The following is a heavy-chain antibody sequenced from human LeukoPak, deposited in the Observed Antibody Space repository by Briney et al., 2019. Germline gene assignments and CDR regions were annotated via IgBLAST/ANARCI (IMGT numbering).Heavy chain of an antibody. J-gene: IGHJ3*02. CDR3: ASICHDSRACPDAFDI. CDR2: IYPGDSHT. V-gene: IGHV5-51*01. CDR1: GYSFTSYW. Sequence: GESLKISCKGSGYSFTSYWIGWVRQMPGKGLEWMGIIYPGDSHTRYSPSFQGQVTISADKSISTAYLQWSSLKASDTAMYYCASICHDSRACPDAFDIWGQGTMVTVSS. D-gene: IGHD3-22*01.